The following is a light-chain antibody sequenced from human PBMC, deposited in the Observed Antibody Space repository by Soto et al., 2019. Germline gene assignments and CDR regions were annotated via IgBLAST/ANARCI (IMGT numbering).Light chain of an antibody. Sequence: EIVLTQSPGTLSLSPGERATLSCRASQSVSSSYLAWYQQKPGQAPRLLIYGASSRATGIPDRFSGSGSGTDFTLTISRLEPEHFAVYFCQQYGSSPVTFGQGTRLEIK. CDR3: QQYGSSPVT. V-gene: IGKV3-20*01. CDR1: QSVSSSY. J-gene: IGKJ5*01. CDR2: GAS.